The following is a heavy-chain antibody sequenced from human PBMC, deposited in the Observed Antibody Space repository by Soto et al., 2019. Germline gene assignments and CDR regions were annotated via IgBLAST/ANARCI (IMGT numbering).Heavy chain of an antibody. Sequence: QVQLVESGGGLVKPGGSLRLSCAAYGFTFSDYYMSWIRQAPGKGLEWVSYISGSGNTIYHADSVKGRFTISRDNAKKSLYLQMNSLRVEDTAVYYCAAYSRGDSPHWGQGTLVTVSS. CDR2: ISGSGNTI. CDR3: AAYSRGDSPH. D-gene: IGHD2-21*01. J-gene: IGHJ4*02. V-gene: IGHV3-11*01. CDR1: GFTFSDYY.